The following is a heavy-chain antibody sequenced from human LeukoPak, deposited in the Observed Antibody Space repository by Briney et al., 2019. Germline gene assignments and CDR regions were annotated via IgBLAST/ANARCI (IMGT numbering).Heavy chain of an antibody. D-gene: IGHD3-22*01. J-gene: IGHJ4*02. Sequence: SETLSLTCTVSGGSISNYHWGWIRQPPGKGLEWIGRIYTSGSTNYNPSLKSRVTMSVDTSKNQFSLKLSSVTAADTAVYYCARDPPVYDSSGYYSGGFDYWGQGTLVTVSS. CDR3: ARDPPVYDSSGYYSGGFDY. CDR2: IYTSGST. V-gene: IGHV4-4*07. CDR1: GGSISNYH.